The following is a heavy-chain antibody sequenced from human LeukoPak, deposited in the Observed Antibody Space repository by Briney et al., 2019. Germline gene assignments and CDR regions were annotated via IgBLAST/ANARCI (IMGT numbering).Heavy chain of an antibody. CDR2: ISASGGTT. Sequence: GGSLRLSCAASGFTFNSYAMSWVRQAPGKGLEWVSAISASGGTTYYADSVKGRFTISRDNSENTLFLQMNSLRAEDTAVYYCAKEPREYCSSTSCPNWFDSWGQGTLVTVSS. D-gene: IGHD2-2*01. CDR3: AKEPREYCSSTSCPNWFDS. J-gene: IGHJ5*01. V-gene: IGHV3-23*01. CDR1: GFTFNSYA.